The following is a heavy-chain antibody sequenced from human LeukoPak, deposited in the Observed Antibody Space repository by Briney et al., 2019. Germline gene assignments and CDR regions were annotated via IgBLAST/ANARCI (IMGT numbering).Heavy chain of an antibody. J-gene: IGHJ4*02. CDR3: ARSRWIQLWSSYYFDY. V-gene: IGHV3-11*01. Sequence: AGGSLRLSCAASGFTFSDYYMSWIRQAPGKGLEWVSYISSSGSTIYYADSVKGRFTMSRDNAKNSLYLQMNSLRAEDTAVYYCARSRWIQLWSSYYFDYWGQGTLVTVSS. CDR1: GFTFSDYY. CDR2: ISSSGSTI. D-gene: IGHD5-18*01.